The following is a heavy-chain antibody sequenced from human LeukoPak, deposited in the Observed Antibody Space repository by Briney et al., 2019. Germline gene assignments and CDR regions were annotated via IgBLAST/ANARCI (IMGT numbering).Heavy chain of an antibody. CDR2: MYHSGTT. CDR1: GYSMNSGYY. CDR3: ARLDNSAWDFDY. V-gene: IGHV4-38-2*01. J-gene: IGHJ4*02. D-gene: IGHD6-19*01. Sequence: SETLSLTCAVSGYSMNSGYYWGWIRQTPGKGLEGIGSMYHSGTTFYNPSLKSRVTISIDTSKNHLSLRLGSVTAADTAVYYCARLDNSAWDFDYWGQGTLVTVSS.